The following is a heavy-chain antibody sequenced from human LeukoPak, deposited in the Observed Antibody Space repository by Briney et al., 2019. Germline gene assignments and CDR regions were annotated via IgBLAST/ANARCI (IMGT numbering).Heavy chain of an antibody. CDR1: GFTFSSYG. Sequence: PGGSLRLSCAASGFTFSSYGMHRVRQAPGKGLEWVAVISYDGSNKYYADSVKGRFTISRDNSKHTLYLQMNSLRAEDTAVYYCATKYSSSWSGDYGMDVWGQGTTVTVSS. CDR3: ATKYSSSWSGDYGMDV. V-gene: IGHV3-30*03. CDR2: ISYDGSNK. J-gene: IGHJ6*02. D-gene: IGHD6-13*01.